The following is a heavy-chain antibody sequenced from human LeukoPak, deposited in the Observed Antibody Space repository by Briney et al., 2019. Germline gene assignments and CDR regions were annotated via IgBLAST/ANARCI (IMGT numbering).Heavy chain of an antibody. J-gene: IGHJ6*03. D-gene: IGHD4-17*01. CDR1: GYTFTGYY. CDR3: ARAGGYGDYRLKGGQYYYYMDV. CDR2: INPNSGGT. V-gene: IGHV1-2*02. Sequence: GASVKVSCKASGYTFTGYYMHWVRQAPGQGLEWMGWINPNSGGTNYAQKFQGRVTMTRDTSISTAYMELSRLRSDDTAVYYCARAGGYGDYRLKGGQYYYYMDVWGKGTTVTVSS.